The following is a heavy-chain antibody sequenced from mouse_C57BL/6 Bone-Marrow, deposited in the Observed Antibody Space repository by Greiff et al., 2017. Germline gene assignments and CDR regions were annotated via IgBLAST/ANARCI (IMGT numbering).Heavy chain of an antibody. Sequence: EVQLQQSGPVLVKPGASVKMSCKASGYTFTDYYMNWVKQSHGKRLEWIGVINPYNGGTSYNQKFKGKATLTVDKSSSTAYMELNSLTSEDSAVYYCATYRQLRLRPYFDYWGQGTTLTVSS. D-gene: IGHD3-2*02. CDR3: ATYRQLRLRPYFDY. CDR1: GYTFTDYY. V-gene: IGHV1-19*01. J-gene: IGHJ2*01. CDR2: INPYNGGT.